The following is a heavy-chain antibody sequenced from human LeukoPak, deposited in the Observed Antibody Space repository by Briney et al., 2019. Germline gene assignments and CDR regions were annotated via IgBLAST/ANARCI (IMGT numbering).Heavy chain of an antibody. V-gene: IGHV1-8*02. CDR3: ARYITMVRGVITGGVH. Sequence: GASVKVSCKASGGTFSSYAISWVRQAAGQGLEWMGWMNPDSGNTGYARNFQGRVTMTRNTSISTAYMELSSLRSEDTAVYYCARYITMVRGVITGGVHWGQGTLVTVSS. D-gene: IGHD3-10*01. CDR2: MNPDSGNT. J-gene: IGHJ4*02. CDR1: GGTFSSYA.